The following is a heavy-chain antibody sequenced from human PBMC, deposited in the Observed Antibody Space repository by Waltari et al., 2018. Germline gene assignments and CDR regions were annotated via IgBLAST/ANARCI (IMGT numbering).Heavy chain of an antibody. V-gene: IGHV1-3*01. CDR2: INAGNGNT. D-gene: IGHD3-3*01. Sequence: QVQLVQSGAEVKKPGASVKVSCKASGYTFTSYAMHWVRQAPGQRLEWMGWINAGNGNTKYSQKFQGRVTITRDTSASTAYMELSSLRSEDTAVYYCAREKQNRQSIHDAFDIWGQGTMVTVSS. CDR1: GYTFTSYA. CDR3: AREKQNRQSIHDAFDI. J-gene: IGHJ3*02.